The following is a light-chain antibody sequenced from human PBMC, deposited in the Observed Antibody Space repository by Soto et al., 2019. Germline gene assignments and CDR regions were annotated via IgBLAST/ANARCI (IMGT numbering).Light chain of an antibody. CDR3: QQYDNLSYT. J-gene: IGKJ2*01. CDR1: QDISNY. CDR2: DAS. Sequence: DIQMTQSPSSLSASVGDRVTITCQARQDISNYLNWYQQKPGKAPKLLIYDASNLETGVPSRFSGSGSGTDFTLTISSLQPEDIATYYCQQYDNLSYTFGQGTKLEIK. V-gene: IGKV1-33*01.